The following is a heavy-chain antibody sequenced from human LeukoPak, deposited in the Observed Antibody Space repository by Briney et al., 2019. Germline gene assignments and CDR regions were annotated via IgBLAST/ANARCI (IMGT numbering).Heavy chain of an antibody. CDR2: IYYSGST. J-gene: IGHJ4*02. V-gene: IGHV4-59*01. CDR1: GGSISNYY. D-gene: IGHD6-13*01. CDR3: ARAAAGTFGFDY. Sequence: PSETLSLTCTVSGGSISNYYWSWIRQPPGKGLEWIGYIYYSGSTNYNPSLKSRVTISVDTSKNQFSLKLSSVTAADTAVYYCARAAAGTFGFDYWGQGTLVTVSS.